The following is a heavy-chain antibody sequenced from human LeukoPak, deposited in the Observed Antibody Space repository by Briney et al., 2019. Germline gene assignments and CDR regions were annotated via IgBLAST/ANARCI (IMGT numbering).Heavy chain of an antibody. CDR3: ARHNPPPSGFCSGTSCFMSGAQYFYMDV. CDR2: IYTAGTT. D-gene: IGHD2-2*01. Sequence: SETLSPTCPVSGGSTGGNSWSWIRQPPGTGPGWIGCIYTAGTTTYSPSPSSRVPFSVATPKTQLSLNLSFVTATDTAVYHCARHNPPPSGFCSGTSCFMSGAQYFYMDVWGKGTSVTVS. V-gene: IGHV4-4*09. CDR1: GGSTGGNS. J-gene: IGHJ6*03.